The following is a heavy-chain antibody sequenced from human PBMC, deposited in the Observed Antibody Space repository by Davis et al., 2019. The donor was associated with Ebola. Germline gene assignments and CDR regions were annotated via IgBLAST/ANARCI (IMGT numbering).Heavy chain of an antibody. D-gene: IGHD1-26*01. CDR1: NGSISTFY. V-gene: IGHV4-59*01. Sequence: MPSETLSLTCTVSNGSISTFYWSWIRQPPGKGLEWIAYISSSGNTNYNPSLKSRVTISMDTSKNQFSLKLSSVTAADTALYFCARGGSYYYFDFWGLGTLVTVSS. CDR2: ISSSGNT. CDR3: ARGGSYYYFDF. J-gene: IGHJ4*02.